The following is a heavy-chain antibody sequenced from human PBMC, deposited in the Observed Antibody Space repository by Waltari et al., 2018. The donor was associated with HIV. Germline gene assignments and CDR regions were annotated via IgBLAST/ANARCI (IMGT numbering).Heavy chain of an antibody. J-gene: IGHJ6*02. V-gene: IGHV3-15*01. CDR2: IKSKTDGGTT. CDR1: GFTYSKAW. D-gene: IGHD1-26*01. Sequence: EAYGFTYSKAWMSWGRLGPGKGLEWVGRIKSKTDGGTTDYAAPVKGRFTISRDDYKHTLYLQMNSLKTADTAGYYCTTYLREMYAWCQGTTVTVSS. CDR3: TTYLREMYA.